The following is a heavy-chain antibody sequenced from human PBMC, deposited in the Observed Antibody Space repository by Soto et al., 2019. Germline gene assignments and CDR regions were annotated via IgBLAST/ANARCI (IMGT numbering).Heavy chain of an antibody. CDR3: ARDWSSSSAPDLDY. Sequence: GGSLRLSCAASGFTFSSYGMQWVRQAPGKGLEWVAVIWYDGSNKYYADSVKGRFTISRDNSKNTLYLQMNSLRAEDTAVYYCARDWSSSSAPDLDYWGQGTLVTVSS. CDR1: GFTFSSYG. J-gene: IGHJ4*02. V-gene: IGHV3-33*01. CDR2: IWYDGSNK. D-gene: IGHD6-6*01.